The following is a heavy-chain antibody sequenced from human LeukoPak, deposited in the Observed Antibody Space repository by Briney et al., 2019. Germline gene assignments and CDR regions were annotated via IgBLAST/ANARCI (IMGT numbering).Heavy chain of an antibody. D-gene: IGHD5-18*01. CDR1: GYTFTSYG. V-gene: IGHV1-18*01. CDR2: ISAYNGNT. CDR3: ARAVRGYSYGYFDY. J-gene: IGHJ4*02. Sequence: ASVKVSCKASGYTFTSYGISWVRQAPGQGLEWMGWISAYNGNTNYAQKLQGRVTMTTDTSTSTAYMELRSLRSVDTAVYYCARAVRGYSYGYFDYWGQGTLVTVSS.